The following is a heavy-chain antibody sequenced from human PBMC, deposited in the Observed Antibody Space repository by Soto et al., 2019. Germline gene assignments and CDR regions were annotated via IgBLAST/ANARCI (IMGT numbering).Heavy chain of an antibody. Sequence: QVQLVQSGAEEKKPGSSVKVSCKASGGTFSNFVISWVRQAPGQGLEWMGGNIPIFGTANYAQKFQGRVTIIADESTGNTFLELNSLGSEDKAVDFCARAPILVGETTYENYFDYWGQGTLVTVSS. CDR2: NIPIFGTA. D-gene: IGHD2-21*01. CDR1: GGTFSNFV. CDR3: ARAPILVGETTYENYFDY. J-gene: IGHJ4*02. V-gene: IGHV1-69*01.